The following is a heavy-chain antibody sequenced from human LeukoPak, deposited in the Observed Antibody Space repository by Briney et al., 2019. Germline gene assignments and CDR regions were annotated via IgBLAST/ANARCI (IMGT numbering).Heavy chain of an antibody. CDR3: AREVMATMVRGVSYYFDY. CDR1: GFTFSSYA. CDR2: ISSSSSYI. Sequence: KAGGSLRLSCAASGFTFSSYAMSWVRQAPGKGLEWVSSISSSSSYIYYADSVKGRFTISRDNAKNSLYLQMNSLRAEDTAVYYCAREVMATMVRGVSYYFDYWGQGTLVTVSS. J-gene: IGHJ4*02. D-gene: IGHD3-10*01. V-gene: IGHV3-21*01.